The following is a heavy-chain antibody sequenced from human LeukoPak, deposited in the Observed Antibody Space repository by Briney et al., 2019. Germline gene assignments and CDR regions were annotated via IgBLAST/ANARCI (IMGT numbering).Heavy chain of an antibody. Sequence: GRSLRLSCAASGFTFDDYAMHWVRQAPGKSLEWVSGISWNSGSIGYADSVKGRFTISRDNAKNSLYLQMNSLRAEDTALYYCAKAGGSDFWSGYLFDYWGQGTLVTVSS. D-gene: IGHD3-3*01. CDR2: ISWNSGSI. J-gene: IGHJ4*02. CDR3: AKAGGSDFWSGYLFDY. V-gene: IGHV3-9*01. CDR1: GFTFDDYA.